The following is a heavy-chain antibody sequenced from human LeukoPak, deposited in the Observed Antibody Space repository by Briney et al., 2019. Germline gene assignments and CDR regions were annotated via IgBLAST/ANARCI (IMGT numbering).Heavy chain of an antibody. V-gene: IGHV4-38-2*01. J-gene: IGHJ3*02. CDR2: IYHSGST. D-gene: IGHD5-24*01. CDR3: ARGLLDGYTHPAAFDI. CDR1: GYSISSGYY. Sequence: KPSETLSLTCAVSGYSISSGYYWGWIRQPPGKGLEWIGGIYHSGSTYYNPSLKSRVTISVDTSKNQFSLKLSSVTAADTAVYYCARGLLDGYTHPAAFDIWGQGTMVTVSS.